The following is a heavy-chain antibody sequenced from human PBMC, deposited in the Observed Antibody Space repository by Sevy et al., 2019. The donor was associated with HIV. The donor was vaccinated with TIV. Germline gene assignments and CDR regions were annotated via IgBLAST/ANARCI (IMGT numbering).Heavy chain of an antibody. CDR1: GGTFSSYA. V-gene: IGHV1-69*13. CDR2: IIPIFGTA. CDR3: ARNPHLGYCSSTSCYLAWFDP. D-gene: IGHD2-2*01. J-gene: IGHJ5*02. Sequence: ASVKVSCKASGGTFSSYAISWVRQAPGQGLEWMGGIIPIFGTANYAQKFQGRVTITADESTGTAYMELSSLRSEDTAVYYCARNPHLGYCSSTSCYLAWFDPWGQGTLVTVSS.